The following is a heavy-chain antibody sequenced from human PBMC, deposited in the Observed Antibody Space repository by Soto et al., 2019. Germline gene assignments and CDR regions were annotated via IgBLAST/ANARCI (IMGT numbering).Heavy chain of an antibody. CDR1: GYTFTSYY. V-gene: IGHV1-46*01. CDR3: ARVYMVRGVSLPYYYYGMDV. CDR2: INPSGGST. J-gene: IGHJ6*02. Sequence: GASVKVSCKASGYTFTSYYMHWVRQAPGQGLEWMGIINPSGGSTSYAQKFQGRVTMTRDTSTSTVYMELSSLRSEDTAVYYCARVYMVRGVSLPYYYYGMDVWGQGTTVTVSS. D-gene: IGHD3-10*01.